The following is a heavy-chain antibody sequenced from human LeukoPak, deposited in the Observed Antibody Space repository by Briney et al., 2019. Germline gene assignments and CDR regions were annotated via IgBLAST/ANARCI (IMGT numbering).Heavy chain of an antibody. CDR2: ISYDGSNK. D-gene: IGHD2-21*02. J-gene: IGHJ4*02. CDR3: ARDCGGDCYNFDY. Sequence: GGSLRLSCAASGFTFSSYAMHWVRQAPGKGLEWVEVISYDGSNKYYADSVKGRFTISRDNSKNTLYMQMNRLRAEDTAVYYGARDCGGDCYNFDYWGQGTLVTVSS. V-gene: IGHV3-30*04. CDR1: GFTFSSYA.